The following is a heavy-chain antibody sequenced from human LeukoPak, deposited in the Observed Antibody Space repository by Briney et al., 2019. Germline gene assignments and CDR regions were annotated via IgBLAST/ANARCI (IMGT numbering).Heavy chain of an antibody. CDR1: GFTVSSNY. V-gene: IGHV3-21*01. D-gene: IGHD4-23*01. CDR2: ISSSSSYI. J-gene: IGHJ3*02. Sequence: GGSLRLSCAASGFTVSSNYMSWVRQAPGKGLEWVSSISSSSSYIYYADSVKGRFTISRDNAKNSLYLQMNSLRAEDTAVYYCARDFTVVTGIDAFDIWGQGTMVTVSS. CDR3: ARDFTVVTGIDAFDI.